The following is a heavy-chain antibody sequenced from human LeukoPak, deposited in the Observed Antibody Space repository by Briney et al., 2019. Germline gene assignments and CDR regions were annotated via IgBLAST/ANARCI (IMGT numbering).Heavy chain of an antibody. V-gene: IGHV3-23*01. CDR2: ISGSGGST. CDR1: GFTFSSYA. D-gene: IGHD3-9*01. Sequence: GGSLRLSCAASGFTFSSYAMSWVRQAPGKGLEWVSAISGSGGSTYYADSVKGRFTISRDNSKNTLYLQMNGLRAEDTAVYYCAKGSVYYDILTGYFNDYYYYGMDVWGQGTTVTVSS. J-gene: IGHJ6*02. CDR3: AKGSVYYDILTGYFNDYYYYGMDV.